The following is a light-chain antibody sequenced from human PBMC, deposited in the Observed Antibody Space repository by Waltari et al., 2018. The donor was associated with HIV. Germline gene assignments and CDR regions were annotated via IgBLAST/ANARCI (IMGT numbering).Light chain of an antibody. CDR3: QSYDSSLSNLI. Sequence: QSVLTQPPSVSGAPGQWVTISSTGSTSNIGAGYDVHWYQQLPGTAPKLLLYGDSDRPSGVPDRFSGSKTGTSASLAITGLQAEDEADYYCQSYDSSLSNLIFGGGTKLTVL. CDR1: TSNIGAGYD. J-gene: IGLJ2*01. V-gene: IGLV1-40*01. CDR2: GDS.